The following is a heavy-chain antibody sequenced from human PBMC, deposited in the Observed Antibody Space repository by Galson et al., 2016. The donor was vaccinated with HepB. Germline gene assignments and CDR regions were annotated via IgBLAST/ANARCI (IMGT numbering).Heavy chain of an antibody. CDR2: IWYDGSNK. J-gene: IGHJ6*02. D-gene: IGHD3-9*01. CDR1: GFTFRSYG. Sequence: SLRLSCAASGFTFRSYGIHWVRQAPGKGLEWVAGIWYDGSNKYYADSVKGRFTISRDNSKNTLYLQMNSLRAEDTAVYYCARDRGRGDDMLTDADMDVWGQGTTVTVSS. V-gene: IGHV3-33*01. CDR3: ARDRGRGDDMLTDADMDV.